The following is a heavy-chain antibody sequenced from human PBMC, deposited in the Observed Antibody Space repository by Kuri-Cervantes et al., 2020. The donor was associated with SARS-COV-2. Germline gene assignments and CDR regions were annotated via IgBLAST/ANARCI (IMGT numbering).Heavy chain of an antibody. V-gene: IGHV3-30*02. Sequence: GESLKISCAASGFTFSSYGMHWVRQAPGKGLEWVAFIRYDGSNKYYADSVKGRFTISRDNSKNTLYLQMNSLRAEDTAVYYCAKDLPGSSAAAVYWGQGTLVTVSS. CDR1: GFTFSSYG. D-gene: IGHD6-13*01. CDR2: IRYDGSNK. CDR3: AKDLPGSSAAAVY. J-gene: IGHJ4*02.